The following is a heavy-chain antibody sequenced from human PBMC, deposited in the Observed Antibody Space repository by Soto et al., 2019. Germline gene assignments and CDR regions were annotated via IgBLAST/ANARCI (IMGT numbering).Heavy chain of an antibody. J-gene: IGHJ4*02. D-gene: IGHD2-2*01. V-gene: IGHV4-34*01. CDR3: ARSHCSSTSCPSGY. CDR2: INHSGST. Sequence: SETLSLTCAVYGGSFSGYYWSWIRQPPGKGLERIGEINHSGSTNYNPSLKSRVTISVDTSKNQFSLKLSSVTAADTAVYYCARSHCSSTSCPSGYWGQGTLVTGSS. CDR1: GGSFSGYY.